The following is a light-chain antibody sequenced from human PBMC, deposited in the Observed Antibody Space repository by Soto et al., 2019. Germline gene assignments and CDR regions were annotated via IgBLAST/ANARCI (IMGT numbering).Light chain of an antibody. Sequence: QAVVTQPPSVSGSPGQSVTISCTGTSSDVGNYNRVSWYQQPPGTAPKLMIYEVSNRPSGVPDRFSGSKSGNTASLTISGLQAEDEADYYCSSYTSSSPVVFGGGTKLTVL. J-gene: IGLJ2*01. CDR2: EVS. CDR1: SSDVGNYNR. CDR3: SSYTSSSPVV. V-gene: IGLV2-18*02.